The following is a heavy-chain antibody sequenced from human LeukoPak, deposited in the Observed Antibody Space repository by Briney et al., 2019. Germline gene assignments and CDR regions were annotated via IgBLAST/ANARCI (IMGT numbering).Heavy chain of an antibody. Sequence: GGSLRLSCAASGFTFSSYAMHWVRQAPGKGLEWVAVISYDGSNKYYADSVKGRFTISRDNAKNSLYLQMNSLRAEDTAVYYCARQFDYWGQGTLVTVSS. CDR1: GFTFSSYA. J-gene: IGHJ4*02. V-gene: IGHV3-30*04. CDR2: ISYDGSNK. CDR3: ARQFDY.